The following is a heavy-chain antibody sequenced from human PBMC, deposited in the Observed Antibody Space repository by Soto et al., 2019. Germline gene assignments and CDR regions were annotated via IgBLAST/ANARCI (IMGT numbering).Heavy chain of an antibody. CDR1: GYTFTSYA. Sequence: VASVKVSCKASGYTFTSYAMHWVRQAPGQGLEWMGWINPNSGGTNYAQKFQGRVTMTRDTSISTAYMELSRLRSDDTAVYYCASIRQWLVQGAFDIWGQGTMVTVSS. CDR3: ASIRQWLVQGAFDI. J-gene: IGHJ3*02. D-gene: IGHD6-19*01. V-gene: IGHV1-2*02. CDR2: INPNSGGT.